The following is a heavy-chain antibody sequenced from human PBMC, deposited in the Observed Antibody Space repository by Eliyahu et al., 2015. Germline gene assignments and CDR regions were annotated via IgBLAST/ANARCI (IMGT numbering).Heavy chain of an antibody. CDR2: IIPIFGTA. J-gene: IGHJ6*02. Sequence: EVKKPGSSVKVSCKASGGTFSSYAISWVRQAPGQGLEWMGGIIPIFGTANYAQKFQGRVTITADESTSTAYMELSSLRSEDTAVYYCARDHYYDSSGYYYYYYGMDVWGQGTTVTVSS. CDR1: GGTFSSYA. CDR3: ARDHYYDSSGYYYYYYGMDV. V-gene: IGHV1-69*01. D-gene: IGHD3-22*01.